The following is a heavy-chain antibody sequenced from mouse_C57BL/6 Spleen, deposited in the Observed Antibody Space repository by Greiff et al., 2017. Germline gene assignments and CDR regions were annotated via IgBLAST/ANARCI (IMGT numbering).Heavy chain of an antibody. CDR2: INPSTGGT. J-gene: IGHJ2*01. Sequence: VQLQQSGPELVKPGASVKISCKASGYSFTGYYMNWVKQSPEKSLEWIGEINPSTGGTTYNQKFKAKATLTVDKYSSTAYMQLKSLTSEDSAVYYCARYPIYYYGSSYYFDYWGQGTTLTVSS. V-gene: IGHV1-42*01. D-gene: IGHD1-1*01. CDR3: ARYPIYYYGSSYYFDY. CDR1: GYSFTGYY.